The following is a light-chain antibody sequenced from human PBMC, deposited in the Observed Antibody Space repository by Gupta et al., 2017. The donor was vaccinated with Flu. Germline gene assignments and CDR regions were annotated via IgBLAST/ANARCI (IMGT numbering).Light chain of an antibody. J-gene: IGKJ1*01. CDR1: QSIRSY. CDR3: QQSYSTPWT. Sequence: DIQITQSPSSLSASVGDRVTITCRASQSIRSYLNWYQQKPGKAPKLLIYAASSLQSGVPSRFSGSGSGTDFTLTISSLQPEDFATYYCQQSYSTPWTFGQGTKVEIK. V-gene: IGKV1-39*01. CDR2: AAS.